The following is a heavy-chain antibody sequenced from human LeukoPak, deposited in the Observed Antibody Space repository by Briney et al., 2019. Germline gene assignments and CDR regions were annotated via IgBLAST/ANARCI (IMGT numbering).Heavy chain of an antibody. Sequence: ASVKVSCKASGYTFTSYYMHWVRQAPGQGLEWMGIINPSGGSTSYAQKFQGRVTMTRDMSTSTVYMELSGLRSEDTAVYYCARDLGDYGSGSSADWFDPWGQGTLVTVSS. CDR2: INPSGGST. D-gene: IGHD3-10*01. CDR3: ARDLGDYGSGSSADWFDP. CDR1: GYTFTSYY. V-gene: IGHV1-46*01. J-gene: IGHJ5*02.